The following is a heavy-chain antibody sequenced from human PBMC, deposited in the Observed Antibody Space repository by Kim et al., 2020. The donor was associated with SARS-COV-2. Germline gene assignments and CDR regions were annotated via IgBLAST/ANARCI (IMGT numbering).Heavy chain of an antibody. CDR3: APKAAADIWGNWFDP. V-gene: IGHV3-23*01. J-gene: IGHJ5*02. CDR1: GFTFSSYA. CDR2: ITGSGGST. D-gene: IGHD2-2*01. Sequence: GGSLRLSCAASGFTFSSYAMSWVRQAPGKGLEWVSTITGSGGSTYYADSVKGRFTISRDNSKSTLYLQMNSLRAEDTAVYYCAPKAAADIWGNWFDPWGQGTLVTVSS.